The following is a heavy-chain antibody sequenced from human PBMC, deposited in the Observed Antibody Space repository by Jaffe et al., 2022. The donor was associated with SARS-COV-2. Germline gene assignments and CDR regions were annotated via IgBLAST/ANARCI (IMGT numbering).Heavy chain of an antibody. CDR3: ARGSLYYYYGMDV. CDR2: IYYSGST. CDR1: GGSISSYY. V-gene: IGHV4-59*08. J-gene: IGHJ6*02. Sequence: QVQLQESGPGLVKPSETLSLTCTVSGGSISSYYWSWIRQPPGKGLEWIGYIYYSGSTNYNPSLKSRVTISVDTSKNQFSLKLSSVTAADTAVYYCARGSLYYYYGMDVWGQGTTVTVSS. D-gene: IGHD3-10*01.